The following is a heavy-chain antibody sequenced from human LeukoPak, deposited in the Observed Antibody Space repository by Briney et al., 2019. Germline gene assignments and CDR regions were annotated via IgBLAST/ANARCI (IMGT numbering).Heavy chain of an antibody. CDR3: ARVEFGVVTERWFDP. Sequence: SETLSLTCAVYGGSFSGYYWSWIRQPPGKGLEWIGEINHSGSTNYNPSLKSRVTISVDTSKNQFSLKLSSVTAADTAVYYCARVEFGVVTERWFDPWGQGTLVTVSS. CDR2: INHSGST. J-gene: IGHJ5*02. D-gene: IGHD3-3*01. V-gene: IGHV4-34*01. CDR1: GGSFSGYY.